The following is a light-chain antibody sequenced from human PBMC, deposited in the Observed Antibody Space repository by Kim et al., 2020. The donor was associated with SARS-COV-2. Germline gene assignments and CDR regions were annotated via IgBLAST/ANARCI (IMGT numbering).Light chain of an antibody. CDR1: QSVTSNY. CDR3: QQYGSSPR. J-gene: IGKJ4*01. CDR2: GAA. Sequence: LSPGERATLSCRASQSVTSNYLAWYQQKPGQTPRLLIYGAASRATGIPDRFSGSGSGTDFTLTISRLEPEDFAVYYCQQYGSSPRFGGGTKVDIK. V-gene: IGKV3-20*01.